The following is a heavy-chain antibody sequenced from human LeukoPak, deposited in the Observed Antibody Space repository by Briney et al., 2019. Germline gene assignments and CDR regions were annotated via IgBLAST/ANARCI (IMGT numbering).Heavy chain of an antibody. V-gene: IGHV4-59*01. CDR3: ARDPQDAFDI. CDR1: GGSISSYY. Sequence: SETLSLTCTVSGGSISSYYWSWTRQPPGKGLEWIGYIYFSGYTNYNPSLKSRVTISVDTSKNEFSLKLNSVTAADTAIYYCARDPQDAFDIWGQGTLVLVSS. J-gene: IGHJ3*02. CDR2: IYFSGYT.